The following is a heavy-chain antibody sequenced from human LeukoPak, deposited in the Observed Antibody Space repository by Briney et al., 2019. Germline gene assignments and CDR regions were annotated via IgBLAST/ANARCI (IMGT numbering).Heavy chain of an antibody. CDR2: IYYSGST. CDR3: ARGSIAAGILPWFDP. V-gene: IGHV4-30-4*01. CDR1: GGSISSGDYY. J-gene: IGHJ5*02. Sequence: SETLSLTCTVSGGSISSGDYYWSWIRQPPGKGLEWIGYIYYSGSTYYNPSLKSRVTISVDTSKNQFSLKLSSVTAADTAVYYCARGSIAAGILPWFDPWGQGTLVTVSS. D-gene: IGHD6-6*01.